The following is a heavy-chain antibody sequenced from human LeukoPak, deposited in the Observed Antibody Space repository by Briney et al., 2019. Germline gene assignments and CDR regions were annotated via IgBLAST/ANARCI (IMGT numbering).Heavy chain of an antibody. J-gene: IGHJ4*02. D-gene: IGHD6-19*01. CDR1: GFTFDDYT. V-gene: IGHV3-43*01. Sequence: GGSLRLSCAASGFTFDDYTMHWVRQVPGKSLEWVSLISWDAGSTYYADSVKGRFTISRDNSQNSLYLQMNSLRTEDTALYYCAKDKNSGWYLRRGGYFDFWGQGTLVTVSS. CDR2: ISWDAGST. CDR3: AKDKNSGWYLRRGGYFDF.